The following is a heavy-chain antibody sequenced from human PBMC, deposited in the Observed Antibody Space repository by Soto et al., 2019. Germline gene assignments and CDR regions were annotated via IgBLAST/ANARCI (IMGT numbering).Heavy chain of an antibody. J-gene: IGHJ5*02. D-gene: IGHD2-2*01. CDR3: ARDWVVVVPAANWFDP. CDR1: GFTFSSYA. V-gene: IGHV3-30-3*01. Sequence: GGSLRLSCAASGFTFSSYAMHWVRQAPGKGLEWVAVISYDGSNKYYADSVKGRFTISRDNSKNTLYLKMKSLRAEETAVYYCARDWVVVVPAANWFDPWGQGTLVTVSS. CDR2: ISYDGSNK.